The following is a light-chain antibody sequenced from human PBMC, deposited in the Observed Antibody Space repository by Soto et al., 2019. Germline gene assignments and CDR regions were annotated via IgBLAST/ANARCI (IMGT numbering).Light chain of an antibody. V-gene: IGLV1-40*01. CDR1: SFNIGANYD. Sequence: QSVLTQPPSVSGAPGQGVTISCTGSSFNIGANYDVHWYQHLPGTGPKLLIYANSFRPSGVPARFSGSKSGTSASLAIAGIQDEDEGDYYCQSYDSSLSGYVFGTVTKGTVL. CDR2: ANS. CDR3: QSYDSSLSGYV. J-gene: IGLJ1*01.